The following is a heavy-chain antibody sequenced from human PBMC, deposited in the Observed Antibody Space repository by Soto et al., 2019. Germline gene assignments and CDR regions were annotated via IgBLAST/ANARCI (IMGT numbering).Heavy chain of an antibody. V-gene: IGHV4-39*01. CDR2: IYYSGST. Sequence: SETLSLTCTVSGGSISSGDYYWSWIRQPPGKGLEWIGSIYYSGSTYYNPSLKSRVTISVDTSKNQFSLKLSSVTAADTAVYYCARLTRNGLVIAARGYYGMDVWGQGATVTAP. D-gene: IGHD6-6*01. CDR3: ARLTRNGLVIAARGYYGMDV. J-gene: IGHJ6*02. CDR1: GGSISSGDYY.